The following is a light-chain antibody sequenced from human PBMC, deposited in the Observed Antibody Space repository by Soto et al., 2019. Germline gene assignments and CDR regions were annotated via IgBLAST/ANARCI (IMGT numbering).Light chain of an antibody. Sequence: IQMTQSPSSLSASVGDRVTITCQAGQDINNCLNWYQQKPGKAPKLLIYDASSLESGVPSRFSGSGSGTDFTLTISSLQPEDFVTYYCQQFNNYPHALTFGGGTKVEIK. CDR1: QDINNC. J-gene: IGKJ4*01. V-gene: IGKV1D-13*01. CDR2: DAS. CDR3: QQFNNYPHALT.